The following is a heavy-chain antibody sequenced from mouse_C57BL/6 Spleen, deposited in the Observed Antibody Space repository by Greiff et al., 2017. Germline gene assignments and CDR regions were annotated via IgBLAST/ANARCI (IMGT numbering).Heavy chain of an antibody. Sequence: EVQLQESGPGLVKPSQSLSLTCSVTGYSITSGYYWNWIRQFPGNKLEWMGYISYDGSNNYNPSLKNRISITRDTSKNQFFLKLNSVTTEDTATYYCARVHYYGSSSYYFDYWGQGTTLTVSS. CDR3: ARVHYYGSSSYYFDY. J-gene: IGHJ2*01. CDR2: ISYDGSN. V-gene: IGHV3-6*01. CDR1: GYSITSGYY. D-gene: IGHD1-1*01.